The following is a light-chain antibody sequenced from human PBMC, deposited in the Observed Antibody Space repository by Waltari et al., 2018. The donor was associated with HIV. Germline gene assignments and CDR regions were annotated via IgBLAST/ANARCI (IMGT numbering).Light chain of an antibody. CDR1: TSHVGGYNY. CDR2: DVN. J-gene: IGLJ2*01. Sequence: QSALTQPRPVSGSPGPSVPIPCTGPTSHVGGYNYVAWYQHPPNKGPKLLIYDVNKRPSGVPDRFSGSKSGNTASLTISGLQAEDEADYYCCAYADTYFVVFGGRTKLTVL. V-gene: IGLV2-11*01. CDR3: CAYADTYFVV.